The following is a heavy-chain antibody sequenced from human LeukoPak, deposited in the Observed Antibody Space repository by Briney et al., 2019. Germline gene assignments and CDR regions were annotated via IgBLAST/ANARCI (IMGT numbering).Heavy chain of an antibody. V-gene: IGHV3-20*04. CDR1: GFTFDDHG. D-gene: IGHD1-1*01. CDR3: ARETNDGLYFDS. Sequence: PGGSLRLSCAASGFTFDDHGMNWVRHAPGKGLEWVSGITWNGGTTGYADSVRGRFTISRDNAKNSLYLQMNSLRAEDTAVYYCARETNDGLYFDSWGQGTLVSVSS. CDR2: ITWNGGTT. J-gene: IGHJ4*02.